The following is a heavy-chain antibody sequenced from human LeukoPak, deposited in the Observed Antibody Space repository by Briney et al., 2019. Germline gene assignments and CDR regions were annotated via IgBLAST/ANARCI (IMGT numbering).Heavy chain of an antibody. Sequence: GGSLRLSCAASGFTFSSYWMHWVRQAPGKGLVWVSRINSDGSSTSYADSVKGRFTTSRDSAKNTLYLQMNSLRAEDTAVYYCARDPRGYGDYVGFDYWGQGTLVTVSS. CDR1: GFTFSSYW. V-gene: IGHV3-74*01. J-gene: IGHJ4*02. CDR3: ARDPRGYGDYVGFDY. CDR2: INSDGSST. D-gene: IGHD4-17*01.